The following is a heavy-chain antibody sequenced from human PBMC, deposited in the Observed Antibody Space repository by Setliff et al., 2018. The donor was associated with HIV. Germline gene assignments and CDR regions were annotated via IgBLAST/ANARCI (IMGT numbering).Heavy chain of an antibody. CDR2: ISDSSSTI. J-gene: IGHJ4*02. D-gene: IGHD3-22*01. V-gene: IGHV3-48*01. CDR1: GFTFSNYG. CDR3: ARDLPIYDTSGSLDY. Sequence: PGGSLRLSCAASGFTFSNYGMNWVRQAPGKGLEWVSYISDSSSTIYYAGSVRGRFTISRDNARNSLYLQMNSLRAEDTAVYYCARDLPIYDTSGSLDYWGQGALVTVSS.